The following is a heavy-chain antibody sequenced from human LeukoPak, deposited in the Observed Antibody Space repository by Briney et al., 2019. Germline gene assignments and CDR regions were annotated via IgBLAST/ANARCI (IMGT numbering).Heavy chain of an antibody. Sequence: PSETLSLTCTVSGGSISSGDYYWSWIRQPPGKGLEWIGYIYYSGSTYYNPSLKSRVTISVDTSKNQFSLKLSSVTAPDTAVYYCAREGVSGYDWGPFDYWGQGTLVTVSS. CDR1: GGSISSGDYY. V-gene: IGHV4-30-4*01. CDR2: IYYSGST. CDR3: AREGVSGYDWGPFDY. J-gene: IGHJ4*02. D-gene: IGHD5-12*01.